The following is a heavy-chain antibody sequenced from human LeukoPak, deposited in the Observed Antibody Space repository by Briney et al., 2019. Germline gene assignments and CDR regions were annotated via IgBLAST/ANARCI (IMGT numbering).Heavy chain of an antibody. Sequence: ASVKVSCKASGYTFTNYDINWVRQATRQGLEWMGWMNPNSGNTGYAQKFQGRVTITRNTSISTAYMELSSLRSEDTAVYYCAGGPSWTGSYYYFDSWGQGTLVTDSS. J-gene: IGHJ4*02. V-gene: IGHV1-8*03. CDR1: GYTFTNYD. D-gene: IGHD1-26*01. CDR3: AGGPSWTGSYYYFDS. CDR2: MNPNSGNT.